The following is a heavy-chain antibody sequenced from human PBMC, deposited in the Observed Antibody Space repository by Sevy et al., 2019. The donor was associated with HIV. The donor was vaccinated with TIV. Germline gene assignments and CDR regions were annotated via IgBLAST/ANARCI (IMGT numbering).Heavy chain of an antibody. J-gene: IGHJ5*02. CDR3: AGFEYGDYTNLFDP. V-gene: IGHV4-39*01. CDR2: IYYSGSS. Sequence: SETLSLTCTVSGGSISSSSYYWGWIRQPPGKGLEWIGKIYYSGSSYYNPSLNSRVTISVVTSKNQFSLKLTSLTAADTAVYYCAGFEYGDYTNLFDPWGQGTLVTVSS. D-gene: IGHD4-17*01. CDR1: GGSISSSSYY.